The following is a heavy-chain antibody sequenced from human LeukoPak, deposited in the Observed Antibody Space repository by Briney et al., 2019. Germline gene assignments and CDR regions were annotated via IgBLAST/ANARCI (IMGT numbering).Heavy chain of an antibody. J-gene: IGHJ4*02. CDR2: ISGSGGST. D-gene: IGHD3-3*01. CDR3: AKDHYDFWSGYPGIDY. V-gene: IGHV3-23*01. CDR1: GFTFSSYA. Sequence: GGSLRLSCAASGFTFSSYAMSWVRQDPGKGLEWVSAISGSGGSTYYADSVKGRFTISRYNSKNTLYLQMNSLRAEDTAVYYCAKDHYDFWSGYPGIDYWGQGTLVTVSS.